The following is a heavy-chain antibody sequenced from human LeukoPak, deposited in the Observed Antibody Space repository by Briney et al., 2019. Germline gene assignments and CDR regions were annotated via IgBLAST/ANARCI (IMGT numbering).Heavy chain of an antibody. Sequence: PSETLSLTCAVYGGSFSGYYWSWIRQPPGKGLEWIGYIYYSGSTNYNPSLKSRVTISVDTSKNQFSLKLSSVTAADTAVYYCARSSVLDSYYYYGMDVWGKGTTVTVSS. CDR2: IYYSGST. D-gene: IGHD2-15*01. J-gene: IGHJ6*04. CDR1: GGSFSGYY. CDR3: ARSSVLDSYYYYGMDV. V-gene: IGHV4-59*01.